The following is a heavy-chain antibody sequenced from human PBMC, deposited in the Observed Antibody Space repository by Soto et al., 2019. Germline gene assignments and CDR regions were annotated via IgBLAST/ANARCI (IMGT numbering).Heavy chain of an antibody. V-gene: IGHV1-3*01. J-gene: IGHJ3*02. D-gene: IGHD2-2*01. Sequence: ASVKVSCKASGYTFTSYAMHWVRQAPGQRLEWMGWINGGNGNTKYSQKLQGRVTITRDTSATTAYMELSCVRSEDTAVYYCATAIADDAFDIWGRGTLVPVS. CDR2: INGGNGNT. CDR3: ATAIADDAFDI. CDR1: GYTFTSYA.